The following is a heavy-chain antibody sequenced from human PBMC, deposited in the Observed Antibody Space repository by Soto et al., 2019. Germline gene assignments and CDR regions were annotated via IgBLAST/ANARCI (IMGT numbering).Heavy chain of an antibody. CDR3: AKGGNLYYFNY. CDR1: GFTFSSYA. V-gene: IGHV3-23*01. D-gene: IGHD1-26*01. Sequence: GGSLRLSCAASGFTFSSYAMSWVRQAPGTGLEWVSAISGSGDSTYYADSVKGRFTISRDNSKNTLYLQMNSLRAEDTAVYYCAKGGNLYYFNYWGQGTLVTVSS. CDR2: ISGSGDST. J-gene: IGHJ4*02.